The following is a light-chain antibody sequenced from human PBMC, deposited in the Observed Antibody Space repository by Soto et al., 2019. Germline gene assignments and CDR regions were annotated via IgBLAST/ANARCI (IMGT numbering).Light chain of an antibody. CDR3: SSFTSAYTFV. V-gene: IGLV2-14*01. J-gene: IGLJ1*01. CDR1: SSDVGGYNY. CDR2: EVS. Sequence: QSALAQPASVSGSPGQSIAISCTGTSSDVGGYNYVSWYQQHPGKAPKLLISEVSIRPSGVSDRFSGSKSGNTASLTISGLQTEDEAAYYCSSFTSAYTFVFGSGTKVTVL.